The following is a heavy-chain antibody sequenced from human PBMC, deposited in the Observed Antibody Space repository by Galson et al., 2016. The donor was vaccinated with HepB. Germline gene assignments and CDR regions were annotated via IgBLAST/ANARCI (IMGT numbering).Heavy chain of an antibody. D-gene: IGHD4-17*01. CDR2: ISSDATKQ. CDR3: VKDRDGDYDYGMDV. Sequence: SLRLSCAASGFIFSSYGIHWVRQAPGKGLEWVALISSDATKQFLADSVKGRFSVSRDNSRNTLFLQMNSLRVDDTAVYYCVKDRDGDYDYGMDVWGQGTAVTVSS. V-gene: IGHV3-30*18. J-gene: IGHJ6*02. CDR1: GFIFSSYG.